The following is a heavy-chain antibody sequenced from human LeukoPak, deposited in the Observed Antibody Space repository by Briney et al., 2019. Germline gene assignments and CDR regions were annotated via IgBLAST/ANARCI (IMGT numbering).Heavy chain of an antibody. V-gene: IGHV4-59*11. CDR1: DDSFSSHY. CDR3: ARDLVTVTKGFDI. D-gene: IGHD4-17*01. J-gene: IGHJ3*02. CDR2: ISYIGST. Sequence: PSENLSLTCAVSDDSFSSHYWTWIRQPPGKGLEWIGYISYIGSTNCNPSLKSRVTISIDTSRNKFSRRLSSVTAADTAVYYCARDLVTVTKGFDIWGQGTMVSVSS.